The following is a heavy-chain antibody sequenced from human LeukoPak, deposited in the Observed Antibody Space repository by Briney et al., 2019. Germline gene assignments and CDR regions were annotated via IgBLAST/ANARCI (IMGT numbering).Heavy chain of an antibody. V-gene: IGHV4-39*07. D-gene: IGHD6-19*01. CDR2: IYYSGST. J-gene: IGHJ6*03. CDR3: ARVIAVAVGYMDV. CDR1: SGSISTSNYY. Sequence: PSETLSLTCTVSSGSISTSNYYWGWIRQPPGKGLEWIGSIYYSGSTYYNPSLKSRVTISVDTSKNQFSLKLSSVTAADTAVYYCARVIAVAVGYMDVWGKGTTVTVSS.